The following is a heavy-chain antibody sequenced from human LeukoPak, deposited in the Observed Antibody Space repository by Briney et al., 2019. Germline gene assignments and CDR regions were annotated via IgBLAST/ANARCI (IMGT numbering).Heavy chain of an antibody. V-gene: IGHV3-30*03. CDR1: GFTFTHYG. CDR2: ISSDGTNT. Sequence: GGSLRLSCAASGFTFTHYGMHWVRQSPGKGLEWVAFISSDGTNTYYIDSVKGRFTISRDNAKNSLDLQMNSLRAEDTAVYYCASEVPPVATLFWGQGTLVTVSS. J-gene: IGHJ4*02. CDR3: ASEVPPVATLF. D-gene: IGHD5-12*01.